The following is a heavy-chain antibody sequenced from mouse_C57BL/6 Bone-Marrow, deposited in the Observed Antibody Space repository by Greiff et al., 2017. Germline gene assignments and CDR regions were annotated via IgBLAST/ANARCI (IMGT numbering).Heavy chain of an antibody. J-gene: IGHJ4*01. CDR3: TRQMDYYAMDY. D-gene: IGHD2-3*01. CDR2: FHPYNDDT. V-gene: IGHV1-47*01. CDR1: GYTFTTYP. Sequence: VQLMESGAELVKPGASVKMSCKASGYTFTTYPIHWMKQNHGKSLEWIGNFHPYNDDTNYNEKFKGKATLTVEKSSSTVYLELSRLASDDSAVYYSTRQMDYYAMDYWGQGTSVTVSS.